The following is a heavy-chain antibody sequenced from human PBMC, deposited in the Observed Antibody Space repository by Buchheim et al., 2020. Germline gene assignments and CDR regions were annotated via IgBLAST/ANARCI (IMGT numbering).Heavy chain of an antibody. V-gene: IGHV3-48*03. CDR3: ARAIIAASFDY. CDR2: FCISGSTI. J-gene: IGHJ4*02. CDR1: GFIFSAYE. Sequence: EVQLVESGGGLVRPGGSLRLSCAASGFIFSAYEMNWVRQAPGKGLEWVSYFCISGSTIYYADSVKGRFTISRDNATTSLYLQMNSLRAEDTAVYYCARAIIAASFDYWGQGTL. D-gene: IGHD6-25*01.